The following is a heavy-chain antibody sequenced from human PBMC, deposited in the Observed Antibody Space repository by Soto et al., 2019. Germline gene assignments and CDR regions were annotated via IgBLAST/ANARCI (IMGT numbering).Heavy chain of an antibody. V-gene: IGHV4-30-2*01. J-gene: IGHJ3*02. CDR1: GGSISSGGYS. CDR2: IYHSGST. D-gene: IGHD3-16*01. CDR3: ARGAAHYAFDI. Sequence: QLQLQESGSGLVKPSQTLSLTCAVSGGSISSGGYSWGWIRQPPGKGLEWIGYIYHSGSTYYNPSLKSRGTLSVDRCNNQFSLKLSSVTAPDTAVYYCARGAAHYAFDIWGQGRMVTVSS.